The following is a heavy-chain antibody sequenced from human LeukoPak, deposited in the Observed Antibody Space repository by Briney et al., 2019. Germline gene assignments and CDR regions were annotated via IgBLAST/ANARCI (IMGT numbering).Heavy chain of an antibody. D-gene: IGHD3-10*01. V-gene: IGHV3-23*01. J-gene: IGHJ4*02. CDR1: GFTFSSYA. Sequence: GGSLRLSCAASGFTFSSYAMSWVRQAPGKGLEWVSAISGSGGSTYYADPVKGRFTISRDNSKNTLYLQMNSLRAEDTAVYYCAKWGLLWFGELGGLDYWGQGTLVTVSS. CDR3: AKWGLLWFGELGGLDY. CDR2: ISGSGGST.